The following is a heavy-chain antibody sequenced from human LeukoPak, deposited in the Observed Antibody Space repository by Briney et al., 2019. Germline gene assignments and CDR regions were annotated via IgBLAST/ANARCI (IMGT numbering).Heavy chain of an antibody. CDR3: ARGLYYYDSSDENWFDP. Sequence: ASVKVSCKASGYTFTNYGVNWVRQAPGQGLEWMGWINTNTGNPTYAQGFTGRLVFSLDTSVSTAYLQISSLKAEDTAVYYCARGLYYYDSSDENWFDPWGQGTLVTVSS. V-gene: IGHV7-4-1*02. CDR1: GYTFTNYG. CDR2: INTNTGNP. D-gene: IGHD3-22*01. J-gene: IGHJ5*02.